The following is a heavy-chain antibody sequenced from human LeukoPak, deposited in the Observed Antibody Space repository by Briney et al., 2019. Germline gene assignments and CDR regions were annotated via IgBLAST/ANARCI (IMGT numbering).Heavy chain of an antibody. CDR3: ATSQRGSYYYYYMDV. J-gene: IGHJ6*03. D-gene: IGHD1-26*01. CDR1: GYTLTELS. Sequence: ASVNVSCKVSGYTLTELSMHWVRQAPGKGLEWMGGFDPEDGETIYAQKFRGRVTMTEDTSTDTAYMELSSLRSEDTAVYYCATSQRGSYYYYYMDVWGKGTTVTVSS. CDR2: FDPEDGET. V-gene: IGHV1-24*01.